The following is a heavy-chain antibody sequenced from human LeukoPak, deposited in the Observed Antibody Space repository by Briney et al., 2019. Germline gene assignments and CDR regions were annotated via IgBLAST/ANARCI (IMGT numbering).Heavy chain of an antibody. CDR1: GFTFRNYY. J-gene: IGHJ4*02. CDR2: ISSSGSTI. V-gene: IGHV3-11*01. D-gene: IGHD4-11*01. CDR3: ARVKLQDLDY. Sequence: GGSLRLSCAASGFTFRNYYMSWIRQAPGKGLEWVSYISSSGSTIYYADSVKGRFTVSRDNAKKSLYLQINSLRDEDTAVYYCARVKLQDLDYWGQGPLVTVSS.